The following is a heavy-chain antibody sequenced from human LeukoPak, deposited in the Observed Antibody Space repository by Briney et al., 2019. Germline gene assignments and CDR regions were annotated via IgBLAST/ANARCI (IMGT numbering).Heavy chain of an antibody. CDR2: INPSGGST. V-gene: IGHV1-46*01. J-gene: IGHJ5*02. D-gene: IGHD3-3*01. Sequence: ASVKVSCKASGYTFTSYYMHRVRQAPGQGLEWMGIINPSGGSTSYAQKFQGRVTMTRDTSTSTVYMELSSLRSEDTAVYYCARARHYSRFLSWFDPWGQGTLVTVSS. CDR3: ARARHYSRFLSWFDP. CDR1: GYTFTSYY.